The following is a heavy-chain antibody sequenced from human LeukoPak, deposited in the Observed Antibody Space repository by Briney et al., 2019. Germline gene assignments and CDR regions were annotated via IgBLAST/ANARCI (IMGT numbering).Heavy chain of an antibody. CDR2: ISTRGSYI. CDR3: AKAEVLLWFRESPGAEYFQH. D-gene: IGHD3-10*01. J-gene: IGHJ1*01. CDR1: GFTFSSYN. V-gene: IGHV3-21*01. Sequence: PGGSLRLSCAASGFTFSSYNMNWVRQAPGKGLEWVSSISTRGSYIYYADSVKGRFTISRDNAKNSLYLQMTSLRAEDTAVYYCAKAEVLLWFRESPGAEYFQHWGQGTLVTVSS.